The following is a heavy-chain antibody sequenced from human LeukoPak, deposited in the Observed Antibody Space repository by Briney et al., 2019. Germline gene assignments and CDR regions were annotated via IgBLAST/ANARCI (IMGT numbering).Heavy chain of an antibody. J-gene: IGHJ4*02. CDR3: ARIEPAADSQENDY. CDR2: MNPNSGNT. V-gene: IGHV1-8*01. Sequence: ASVKVSCKASGYTFTSYDINWVRQATGQGLEWMGWMNPNSGNTGYAQKFQGRVTMTRNTSISTAYMELSSLRSEDTAMYYCARIEPAADSQENDYWGQGTLVTVSS. CDR1: GYTFTSYD. D-gene: IGHD2-2*01.